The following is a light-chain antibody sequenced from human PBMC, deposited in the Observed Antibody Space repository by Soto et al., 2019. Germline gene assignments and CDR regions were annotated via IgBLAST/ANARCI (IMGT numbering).Light chain of an antibody. Sequence: NFMLTQPHSESESPGNTVTISCTRSSGSISSNYVQWYQQRPGSAPTTVIYEDNQRPSVVPYWFSGSIDSSSNSASLTISALKTEDEADYYCQSYDSSNQGVVFGGGTKLTVL. CDR1: SGSISSNY. V-gene: IGLV6-57*04. CDR2: EDN. CDR3: QSYDSSNQGVV. J-gene: IGLJ2*01.